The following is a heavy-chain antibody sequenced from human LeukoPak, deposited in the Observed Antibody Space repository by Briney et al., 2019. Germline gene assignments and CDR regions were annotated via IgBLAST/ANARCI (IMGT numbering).Heavy chain of an antibody. CDR2: IQYDGSQK. Sequence: PGGSLRLSCAASGVIFSRYAMDWVRQSPGKALEWVAFIQYDGSQKSYVDSVKGRFTISRDNSKNTLYLQMNSLRADDTALYYCASGYNYGFDYWGQGTLVTVSS. CDR3: ASGYNYGFDY. D-gene: IGHD5-24*01. CDR1: GVIFSRYA. J-gene: IGHJ4*02. V-gene: IGHV3-30*02.